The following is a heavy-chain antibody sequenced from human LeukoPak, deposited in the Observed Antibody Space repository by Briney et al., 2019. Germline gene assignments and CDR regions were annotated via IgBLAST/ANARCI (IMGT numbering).Heavy chain of an antibody. CDR2: INPNSGGT. J-gene: IGHJ5*02. CDR3: ARVPNVLLWFGELTDENWFDP. Sequence: ASVKVSRKASGYTFTGYYMHWVRQAPGQGLEWMGWINPNSGGTNYAQKFQGRVTMTRDTSISTAYMELSRLRSDDTAVYYCARVPNVLLWFGELTDENWFDPWGQGTLVTVSS. V-gene: IGHV1-2*02. CDR1: GYTFTGYY. D-gene: IGHD3-10*01.